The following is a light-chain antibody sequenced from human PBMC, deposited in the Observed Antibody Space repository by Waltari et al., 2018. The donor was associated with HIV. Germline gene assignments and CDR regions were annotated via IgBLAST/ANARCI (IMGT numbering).Light chain of an antibody. V-gene: IGLV1-47*01. J-gene: IGLJ1*01. Sequence: QSVLTQPPSASGTPGQRVTISCSGSSSNIESNYVYWYQHLPGTAPKLLIYRNTERPAGVPERFSGSKSGTSASLAISGLRSEDEADYYCAAWDDSLSGDVFGTGTKVTVL. CDR1: SSNIESNY. CDR2: RNT. CDR3: AAWDDSLSGDV.